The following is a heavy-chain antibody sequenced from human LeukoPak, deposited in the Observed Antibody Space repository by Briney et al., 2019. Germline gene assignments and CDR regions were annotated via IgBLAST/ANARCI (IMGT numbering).Heavy chain of an antibody. CDR1: GGSISSSSYY. CDR3: ARPTVAGTTVDY. D-gene: IGHD6-19*01. J-gene: IGHJ4*02. V-gene: IGHV4-39*01. CDR2: IYYSGST. Sequence: PSETLSLTCTVSGGSISSSSYYWGWIRQPPGKGLEWIGSIYYSGSTYYNPSLKSRVTISVDTSKNQFSLKLSSVTAADTAVYYCARPTVAGTTVDYWGQGTLATVSP.